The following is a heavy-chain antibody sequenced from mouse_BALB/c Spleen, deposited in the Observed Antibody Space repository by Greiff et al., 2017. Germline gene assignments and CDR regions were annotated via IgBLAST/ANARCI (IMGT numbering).Heavy chain of an antibody. CDR2: IWTGGGT. CDR3: VREGFGYDGVDY. CDR1: GFSLTSYD. D-gene: IGHD2-14*01. J-gene: IGHJ2*01. V-gene: IGHV2-9-2*01. Sequence: QVQLKESGPGLVAPSQSLSITCTVSGFSLTSYDITWIRQPPGKGLEWLGVIWTGGGTIYNSAFMSRLSISKDNSKSQVFLKMNSLQTDDTAIYYCVREGFGYDGVDYWGQGTTLTVSS.